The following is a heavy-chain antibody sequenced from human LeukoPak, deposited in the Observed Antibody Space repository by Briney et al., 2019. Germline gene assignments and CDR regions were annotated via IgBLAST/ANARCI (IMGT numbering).Heavy chain of an antibody. CDR3: VRDKISGWFVDQ. CDR1: GFTFSTYW. Sequence: GGSLRLSCAAPGFTFSTYWMHWVRQAPGKGPVWVSRISSDGSNTIYADSVKGRFTISRDNAKNTLYLQMNSLRAEDAAVYYCVRDKISGWFVDQWGQGTLVTVSS. D-gene: IGHD6-19*01. J-gene: IGHJ4*02. V-gene: IGHV3-74*01. CDR2: ISSDGSNT.